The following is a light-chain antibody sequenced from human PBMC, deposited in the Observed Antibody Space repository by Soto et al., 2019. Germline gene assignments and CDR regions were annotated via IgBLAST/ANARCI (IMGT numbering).Light chain of an antibody. CDR2: EVS. V-gene: IGLV2-14*03. Sequence: QSALTQPASVSGSPGQSITISCTGTSSDVGAYNYVSWYQQHPGKAPKLMIYEVSNRPSGVSNRFSGSKSANTASLTISGLHAGDEADYYCSSYTSGSTWLFGGGTKLTVL. J-gene: IGLJ3*02. CDR3: SSYTSGSTWL. CDR1: SSDVGAYNY.